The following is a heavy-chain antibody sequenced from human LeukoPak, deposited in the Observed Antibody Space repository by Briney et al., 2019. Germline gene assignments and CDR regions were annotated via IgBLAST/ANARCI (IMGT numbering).Heavy chain of an antibody. CDR1: GFTFSSYS. V-gene: IGHV3-21*01. J-gene: IGHJ3*02. CDR2: ISSSSSYI. Sequence: GGSLRLSCAASGFTFSSYSLNWVRQAPGKGLEWVSSISSSSSYICYADSVKGRFTISRDNAKNSLYLQMNSLRAEDTAVYYCARSGRGYDDAFDIWGQGTMVTVSS. CDR3: ARSGRGYDDAFDI. D-gene: IGHD5-12*01.